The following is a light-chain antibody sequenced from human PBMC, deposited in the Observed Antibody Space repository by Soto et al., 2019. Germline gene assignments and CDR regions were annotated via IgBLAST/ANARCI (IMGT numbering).Light chain of an antibody. CDR2: GAS. CDR1: QSVSSSY. Sequence: EIVLTQSPGTLFLSRGERATLSCRASQSVSSSYLAWYQQKPGQAPRLLIYGASSRATDIPDRFSGSGSGTDFTLTITRLEPEDFAVYYCQQYGGSPLTFGGGTKVEIK. J-gene: IGKJ4*01. CDR3: QQYGGSPLT. V-gene: IGKV3-20*01.